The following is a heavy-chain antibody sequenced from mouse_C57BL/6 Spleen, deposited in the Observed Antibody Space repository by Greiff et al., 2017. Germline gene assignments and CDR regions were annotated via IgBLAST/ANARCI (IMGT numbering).Heavy chain of an antibody. CDR3: ARSLFITSIFDV. Sequence: QVQLKQSGAELVKPGASVKISCKASGYAFSSYWMNWVKQRPGKGLEWIGQIYPGDGDTNYNGKFKGKATLTADKSSSTAYMQLSSLTSEDSAVYFCARSLFITSIFDVWGTGTTVPVSS. CDR1: GYAFSSYW. J-gene: IGHJ1*03. V-gene: IGHV1-80*01. CDR2: IYPGDGDT. D-gene: IGHD1-1*01.